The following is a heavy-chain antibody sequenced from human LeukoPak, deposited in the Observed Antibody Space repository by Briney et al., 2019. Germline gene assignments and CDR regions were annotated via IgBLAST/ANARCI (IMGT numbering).Heavy chain of an antibody. D-gene: IGHD6-19*01. J-gene: IGHJ5*02. CDR1: GGSFSGYY. CDR3: ATKLSSGWYGKRYNWFDP. V-gene: IGHV4-34*01. CDR2: INHSGST. Sequence: PSETLSLTCAVYGGSFSGYYWSWIRQPPGKGLEWIGEINHSGSTNYNPSLKSRVTISVDTSKNQFSLKLSSVTAADTAVYYCATKLSSGWYGKRYNWFDPWGQGTLVTVSS.